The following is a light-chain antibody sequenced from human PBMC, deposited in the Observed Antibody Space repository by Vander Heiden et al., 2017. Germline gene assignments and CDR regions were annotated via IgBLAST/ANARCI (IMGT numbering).Light chain of an antibody. J-gene: IGLJ3*02. CDR1: SGNSRYA. CDR3: QTWGSGIRV. V-gene: IGLV4-69*01. Sequence: QLVLTQSPSASASLGASVRLTCTLSSGNSRYAIEWHQQQQEKGPRYLMKVNSDGSHTKGDGIPDRFSGSSSGTERYLTISSLQDEDEDDYYCQTWGSGIRVFGGGTRLTVL. CDR2: VNSDGSH.